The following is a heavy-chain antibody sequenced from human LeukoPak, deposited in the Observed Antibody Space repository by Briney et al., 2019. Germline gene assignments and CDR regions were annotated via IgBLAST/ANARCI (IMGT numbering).Heavy chain of an antibody. J-gene: IGHJ4*02. V-gene: IGHV4-30-2*01. CDR3: AGGIAVAGSSGFFDY. CDR2: IYHSGST. Sequence: SETLSLTCAVSGGSISSGGYSWSWIRQPPXKGLEWIGYIYHSGSTYYNPSLKSRVTISVDRSKNQFSLKLSSVTAADTAVYYCAGGIAVAGSSGFFDYWGQGTLVTVSS. CDR1: GGSISSGGYS. D-gene: IGHD6-19*01.